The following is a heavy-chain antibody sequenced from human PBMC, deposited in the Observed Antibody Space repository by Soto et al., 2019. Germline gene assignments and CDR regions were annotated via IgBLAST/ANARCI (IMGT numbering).Heavy chain of an antibody. V-gene: IGHV3-74*01. Sequence: EVQLVESGGGLVQPGGSLRLSCAASGFTLSGRSMHWVRQAPGKGLVWVSGIDNAGTDSTYADSVKGRFTSSRDNAKNMLYLHMNSLRVEDTAVSYCARGWFGPDFWGKGTTVTVSS. J-gene: IGHJ6*04. CDR3: ARGWFGPDF. D-gene: IGHD3-10*01. CDR1: GFTLSGRS. CDR2: IDNAGTDS.